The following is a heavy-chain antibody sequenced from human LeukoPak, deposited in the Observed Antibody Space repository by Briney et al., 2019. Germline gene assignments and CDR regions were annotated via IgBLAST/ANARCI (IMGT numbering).Heavy chain of an antibody. CDR1: GFTLSNYW. V-gene: IGHV3-74*01. Sequence: PGGSLRLSCAASGFTLSNYWMHWVRQAPGKGLEWVSRINEYGTTITYADSVKGRFTISRENARNTLFLQMNSLTPEDTAVYYCVRDLILVWTPGDDFDHWGQGTLVTVSS. J-gene: IGHJ4*02. CDR2: INEYGTTI. D-gene: IGHD3-16*01. CDR3: VRDLILVWTPGDDFDH.